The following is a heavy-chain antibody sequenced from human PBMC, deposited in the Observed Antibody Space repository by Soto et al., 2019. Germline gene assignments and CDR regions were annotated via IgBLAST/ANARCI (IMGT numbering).Heavy chain of an antibody. CDR2: ISSGSSYI. CDR3: ASNGISIIRGVISAAYYFEY. V-gene: IGHV3-21*01. D-gene: IGHD3-10*01. CDR1: GFTFSSYT. Sequence: VGSLRLSCAASGFTFSSYTMNWVRQAPGKGLEWVSFISSGSSYIYYADSVQGRFTISRDNAKNSLYLQMNSLRAEDTAVYYCASNGISIIRGVISAAYYFEYWGQGTPVTVSS. J-gene: IGHJ4*02.